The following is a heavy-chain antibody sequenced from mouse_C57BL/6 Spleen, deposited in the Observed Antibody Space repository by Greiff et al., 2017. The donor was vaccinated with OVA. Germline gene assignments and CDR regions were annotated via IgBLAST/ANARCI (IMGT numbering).Heavy chain of an antibody. V-gene: IGHV1-82*01. CDR3: ARRITTVVDGYFDV. J-gene: IGHJ1*03. CDR1: GYAFSSSW. Sequence: QVQLQQSGPELVKPGASVKISCKASGYAFSSSWMNWVKQRPGKGLEWIGRIYPGDGDTNYNGKFKGKATLTADKSSSTAYMQLSSLTSEDSAVYFCARRITTVVDGYFDVWGTGTTVTVSS. CDR2: IYPGDGDT. D-gene: IGHD1-1*01.